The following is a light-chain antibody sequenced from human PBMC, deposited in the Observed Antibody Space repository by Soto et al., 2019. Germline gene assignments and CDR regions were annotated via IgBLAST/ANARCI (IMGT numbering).Light chain of an antibody. CDR2: AAS. Sequence: EIVMTQSPGTLSVSPGERATLSCRASQSVASNLAWYQQKRGQAPRLLIYAASTRATGVPARFSGRGSGTDFTLTISSLQAEDVAVYYCQQYYSTLLSFGGGTKVDIK. CDR1: QSVASN. J-gene: IGKJ4*01. V-gene: IGKV3D-15*01. CDR3: QQYYSTLLS.